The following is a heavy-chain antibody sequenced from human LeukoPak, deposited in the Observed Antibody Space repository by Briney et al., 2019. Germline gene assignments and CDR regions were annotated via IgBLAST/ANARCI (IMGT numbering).Heavy chain of an antibody. CDR1: GGSISSYY. J-gene: IGHJ4*02. V-gene: IGHV4-59*01. D-gene: IGHD3-16*02. CDR2: ISDSGST. Sequence: PSETLSLTCTVSGGSISSYYWSWIRQPPGHGLEWIGYISDSGSTNYNPSLKSRVAISVDTSKNQLSLKLHSVTAADTAVYYCARYIWGSYPTFEDYWGQGSLVTVSS. CDR3: ARYIWGSYPTFEDY.